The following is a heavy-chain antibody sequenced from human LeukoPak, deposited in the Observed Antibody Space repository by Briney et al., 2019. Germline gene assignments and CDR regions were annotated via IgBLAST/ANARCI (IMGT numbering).Heavy chain of an antibody. V-gene: IGHV3-7*05. D-gene: IGHD3-10*01. CDR1: GFTFSNYW. J-gene: IGHJ3*02. CDR3: ARDGMGVIKAFDI. CDR2: IELDGSQK. Sequence: PGGSLRLSCAASGFTFSNYWMSWVRQAPGKGLEWVANIELDGSQKYYVDSVKGRFTISRDNAKNSLYLQMNSLRVEDTAFYYCARDGMGVIKAFDIWGQGTMVTVSS.